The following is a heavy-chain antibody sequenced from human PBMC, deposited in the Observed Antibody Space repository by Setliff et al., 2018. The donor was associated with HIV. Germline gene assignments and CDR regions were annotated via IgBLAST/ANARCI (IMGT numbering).Heavy chain of an antibody. J-gene: IGHJ3*02. CDR1: GGSFNNHA. CDR3: ARAARGGLQYGPTGHAFDI. D-gene: IGHD1-1*01. V-gene: IGHV1-69*10. CDR2: ISPILGTT. Sequence: ASVKVSCKAAGGSFNNHAISWVRQAPGQGLEWVGGISPILGTTNSGPRFHGRVTITADKSTNTVYIELSSLRSEDTALYYCARAARGGLQYGPTGHAFDIWGQGTMVTVSS.